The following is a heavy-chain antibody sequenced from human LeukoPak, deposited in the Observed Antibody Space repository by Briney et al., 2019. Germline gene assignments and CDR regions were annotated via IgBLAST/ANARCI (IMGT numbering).Heavy chain of an antibody. CDR3: AKGSIVGATLGAPEDDAFDI. D-gene: IGHD1-26*01. CDR2: IRYDVSNK. CDR1: GFTFSSYG. J-gene: IGHJ3*02. Sequence: GGSLRLSCAASGFTFSSYGMHWVRQAPGKGLEWVAFIRYDVSNKYYADSVKGRFTISRDNSKNTLYLQMNSLRAEDTAVYYCAKGSIVGATLGAPEDDAFDIWGQGTMVTVSS. V-gene: IGHV3-30*02.